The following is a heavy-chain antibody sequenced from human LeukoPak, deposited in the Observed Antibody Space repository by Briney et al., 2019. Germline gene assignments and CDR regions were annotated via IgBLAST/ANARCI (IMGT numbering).Heavy chain of an antibody. Sequence: PSGTLSLTCAVSGGSISSSNWWSWVRQPPGKGLEWIGEIYHSGSTNYNPSLKSRVTISEDKSKNQFSLKLSSVTAADTAVYYCARGVAAAGTDWFDPWGQGTLVTVSS. CDR3: ARGVAAAGTDWFDP. CDR1: GGSISSSNW. D-gene: IGHD6-13*01. J-gene: IGHJ5*02. V-gene: IGHV4-4*02. CDR2: IYHSGST.